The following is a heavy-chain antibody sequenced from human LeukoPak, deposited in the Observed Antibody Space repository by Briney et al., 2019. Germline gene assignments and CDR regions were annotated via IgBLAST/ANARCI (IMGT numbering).Heavy chain of an antibody. V-gene: IGHV4-39*01. D-gene: IGHD2-2*01. CDR3: ASPGGYCSSTSCQKYYFDY. J-gene: IGHJ4*02. CDR2: IYYSGST. CDR1: GGSISSSSYY. Sequence: PSETLSLTCTVSGGSISSSSYYWGWIRQPPGKGLEWIGRIYYSGSTYYNPSLKSRVTISVDTSKNQFSLKLSSVTAADTAVYYCASPGGYCSSTSCQKYYFDYWGQGTLVTVSS.